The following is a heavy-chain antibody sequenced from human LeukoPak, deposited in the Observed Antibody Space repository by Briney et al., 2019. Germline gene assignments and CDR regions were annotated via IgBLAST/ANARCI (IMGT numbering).Heavy chain of an antibody. J-gene: IGHJ4*02. CDR3: AKDMAAYYYASGNIDY. CDR2: ISGSGGNT. D-gene: IGHD3-10*01. V-gene: IGHV3-23*01. CDR1: GFTFSSYA. Sequence: GGSLRLSCAASGFTFSSYAMNWVRQAPGKGLEWVSAISGSGGNTYYADFVKGRFTISRDNSKNTLYLQMNSLRAEDTALYYCAKDMAAYYYASGNIDYWGQGTLVTVSS.